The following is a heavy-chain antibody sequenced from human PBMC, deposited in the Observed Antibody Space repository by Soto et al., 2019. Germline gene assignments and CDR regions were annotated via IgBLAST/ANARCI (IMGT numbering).Heavy chain of an antibody. J-gene: IGHJ5*02. Sequence: QLQLQESGPGLVKPSETLSLTCTVSGGSINSRGYYWGWIRQPPGKGLEWIASIYYSGNSYYTPSPKSPVTTSAATSTNQFSLNLNSVTAADTALYYCARRRLGNCSSTTCSYYDAWGQGTLVTVSS. D-gene: IGHD2-2*01. CDR1: GGSINSRGYY. CDR3: ARRRLGNCSSTTCSYYDA. CDR2: IYYSGNS. V-gene: IGHV4-39*01.